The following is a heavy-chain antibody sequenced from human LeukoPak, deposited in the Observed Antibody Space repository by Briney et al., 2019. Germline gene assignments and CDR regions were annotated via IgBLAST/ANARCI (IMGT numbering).Heavy chain of an antibody. CDR3: ARTNYYDSSGYPFDY. Sequence: GGSLRLPCSASGFTFSSYAMHWVRQAPGKGLEYVSGISSDGGSTYCADSVKGRFTISRDNSKNTLYLQMNSLRAEDTAVYYCARTNYYDSSGYPFDYWGQGTLVTVSS. CDR2: ISSDGGST. D-gene: IGHD3-22*01. V-gene: IGHV3-64*04. CDR1: GFTFSSYA. J-gene: IGHJ4*02.